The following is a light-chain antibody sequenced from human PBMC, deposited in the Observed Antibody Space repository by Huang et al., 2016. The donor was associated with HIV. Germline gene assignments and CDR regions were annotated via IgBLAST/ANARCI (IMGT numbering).Light chain of an antibody. CDR2: GTC. V-gene: IGKV3-20*01. CDR1: QSVSTYY. J-gene: IGKJ1*01. CDR3: HHYGGSSWT. Sequence: DIVLTQSPGTLALSPGRGATLSCRASQSVSTYYLAWYQQKPGQAPRLLTHGTCTRATGIPDRCRGSGSGTDFTLTISRLEPEDSAVYYCHHYGGSSWTFGLGTKVEIK.